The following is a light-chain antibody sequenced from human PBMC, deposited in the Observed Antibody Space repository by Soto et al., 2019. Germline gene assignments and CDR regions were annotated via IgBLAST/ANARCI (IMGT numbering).Light chain of an antibody. V-gene: IGLV2-14*01. CDR3: FSYRAYTTLLV. CDR1: DSDIGNYKY. J-gene: IGLJ3*02. Sequence: QSALTQPAHVSGSPGQSITISCTGTDSDIGNYKYVSWYQQYPGKAPKLMIYGVSNRPSGVSDRFSGSKSGNAASLTISGLQAEDEADYYCFSYRAYTTLLVFGGGTKVTVL. CDR2: GVS.